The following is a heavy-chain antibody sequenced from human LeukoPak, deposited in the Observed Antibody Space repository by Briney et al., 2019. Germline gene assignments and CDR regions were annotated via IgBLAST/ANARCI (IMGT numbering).Heavy chain of an antibody. Sequence: ASVKVSCKASGYTFTSYDINWVRQATGQGLEWMGWMNPNSGNTGYAQKFQGRVTITRNTSISTAYMELSSLRSEDTDVYYCARGRTYYDFWSGYGNWFDPWGQGTLVTVSS. D-gene: IGHD3-3*01. CDR2: MNPNSGNT. J-gene: IGHJ5*02. V-gene: IGHV1-8*03. CDR1: GYTFTSYD. CDR3: ARGRTYYDFWSGYGNWFDP.